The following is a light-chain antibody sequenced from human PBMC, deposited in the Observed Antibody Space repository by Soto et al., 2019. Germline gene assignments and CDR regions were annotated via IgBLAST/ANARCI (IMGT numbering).Light chain of an antibody. J-gene: IGLJ3*02. CDR1: SSNIGAGYD. V-gene: IGLV1-40*01. CDR2: ANS. Sequence: QSVLTQTPSVSGSPGQRVTISCTGSSSNIGAGYDVHWYQQLPGAAHKLLIHANSHRPSGVPDRFSGSRSGTSASLAITGLQGEDEADYFCQTYDSSMSGSLFGGGIKLTVL. CDR3: QTYDSSMSGSL.